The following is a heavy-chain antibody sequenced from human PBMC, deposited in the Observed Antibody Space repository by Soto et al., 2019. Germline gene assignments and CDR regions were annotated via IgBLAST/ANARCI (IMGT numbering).Heavy chain of an antibody. CDR1: GVSISACDYY. V-gene: IGHV4-30-4*02. CDR2: IYYTGTT. J-gene: IGHJ5*02. CDR3: ARGDWFDP. Sequence: PSETLSLTCTASGVSISACDYYWDWIRQPPGKGLDWIVYIYYTGTTKYNSSIKRRTTLSVDTTKTRYFLNQTPVAAAAAAVYYGARGDWFDPWGPGTLVTVSS.